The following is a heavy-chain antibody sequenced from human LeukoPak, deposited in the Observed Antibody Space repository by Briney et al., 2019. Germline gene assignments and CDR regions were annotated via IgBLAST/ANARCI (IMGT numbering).Heavy chain of an antibody. Sequence: GGSLRLSCAASGFTFSSYGMHWVRQAPGKGLEWVAVIWYDGSNKYYADSVKGRFTISRDNSKNTLYLQMNSLGAEDTAVYYCAKDTIVPYYYDSSGYYFQHWGQGTLVTVSS. CDR3: AKDTIVPYYYDSSGYYFQH. V-gene: IGHV3-30*02. D-gene: IGHD3-22*01. J-gene: IGHJ1*01. CDR1: GFTFSSYG. CDR2: IWYDGSNK.